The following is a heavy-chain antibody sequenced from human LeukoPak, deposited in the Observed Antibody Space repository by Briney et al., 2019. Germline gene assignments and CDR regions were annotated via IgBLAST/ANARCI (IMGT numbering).Heavy chain of an antibody. CDR3: ARESQTGVDY. CDR2: ISSNGGST. CDR1: GFTFSSYA. D-gene: IGHD7-27*01. J-gene: IGHJ4*02. V-gene: IGHV3-64*01. Sequence: GRSLRLSCAASGFTFSSYAMHWVRQAPGKGLEYVSVISSNGGSTYYANSVKGRFTISRDNSKNTLNLQMGSLRADDMAVYYCARESQTGVDYWGQGTLVTVSS.